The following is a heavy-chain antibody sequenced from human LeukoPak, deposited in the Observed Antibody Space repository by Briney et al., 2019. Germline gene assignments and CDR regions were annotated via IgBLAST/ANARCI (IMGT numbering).Heavy chain of an antibody. D-gene: IGHD3-22*01. CDR2: INSDGSST. CDR3: ARELYYYDSSGYDRRFDP. CDR1: GFTFSSYW. Sequence: GGSLRLSCAASGFTFSSYWMHWVRQAPGKGLVWVSRINSDGSSTSYADSAKGRFTISRDNAKNTLYLQMNSLRAEDTAVYYCARELYYYDSSGYDRRFDPWGQGTLVTVSS. V-gene: IGHV3-74*01. J-gene: IGHJ5*02.